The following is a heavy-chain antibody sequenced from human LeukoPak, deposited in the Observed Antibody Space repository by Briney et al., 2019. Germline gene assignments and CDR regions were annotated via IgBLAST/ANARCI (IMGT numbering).Heavy chain of an antibody. Sequence: ASVKVSCKASGYTFTGYYMHWVRQAPGQGLEWMGWINPNSGGTNYAQKFQGRVTMTRDTSISTAYMELSRLRSDDTAVYYCARVVAATPAGYYYYYYGMDVWGQGTTVTVSS. D-gene: IGHD2-15*01. V-gene: IGHV1-2*02. CDR1: GYTFTGYY. CDR2: INPNSGGT. J-gene: IGHJ6*02. CDR3: ARVVAATPAGYYYYYYGMDV.